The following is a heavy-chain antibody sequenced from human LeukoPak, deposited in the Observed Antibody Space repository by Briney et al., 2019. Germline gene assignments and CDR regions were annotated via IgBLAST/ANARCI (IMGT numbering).Heavy chain of an antibody. V-gene: IGHV4-39*07. D-gene: IGHD1-26*01. CDR3: ARDLVELRGGYYYYGMDV. CDR2: IYYSGST. CDR1: GGSISSSSYY. J-gene: IGHJ6*02. Sequence: SETLSLTCTVSGGSISSSSYYWGWIRQPPGKGLEWIGSIYYSGSTYYNPSLKSRVTISVDTSKNQFSLKLSSVTAADTAVYYCARDLVELRGGYYYYGMDVWGQGTTVTVSS.